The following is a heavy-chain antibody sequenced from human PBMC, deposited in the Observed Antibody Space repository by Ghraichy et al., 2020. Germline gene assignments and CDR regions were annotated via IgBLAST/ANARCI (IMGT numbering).Heavy chain of an antibody. CDR1: GYTFTNNG. J-gene: IGHJ5*01. CDR2: ISVYNGNT. Sequence: ASVKVSCKASGYTFTNNGINWVRQAPGQGLEWMGWISVYNGNTDYAQKLQDRVTMTADTSTTTAYMELRSLRADDTAVYYCARNHYYDSSGYARWFDSWGQGTLVTVSS. CDR3: ARNHYYDSSGYARWFDS. V-gene: IGHV1-18*01. D-gene: IGHD3-22*01.